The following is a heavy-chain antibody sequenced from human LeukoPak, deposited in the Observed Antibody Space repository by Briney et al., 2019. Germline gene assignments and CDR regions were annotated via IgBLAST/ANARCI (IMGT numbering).Heavy chain of an antibody. J-gene: IGHJ4*02. V-gene: IGHV7-4-1*02. CDR3: ARGYCSGGSCYYFDY. CDR1: GYTFTSYG. Sequence: ASVKVSCKASGYTFTSYGISWVRQAPGQGLEWMGWINTNTGNPTYAQGFTGRFVFSLDTSVSTAYLQISSLKAEDTAVYYCARGYCSGGSCYYFDYWGQGTLVTVSS. D-gene: IGHD2-15*01. CDR2: INTNTGNP.